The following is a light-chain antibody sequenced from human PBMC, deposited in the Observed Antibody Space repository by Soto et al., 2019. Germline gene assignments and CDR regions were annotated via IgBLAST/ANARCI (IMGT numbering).Light chain of an antibody. J-gene: IGKJ1*01. CDR2: GAS. V-gene: IGKV3-20*01. Sequence: EIVLTQSPGTLSLSPGERATLSCRASQSVSSSYLGWYQQKPGQAPRLLISGASNRATSIPDRFSGSGSGTDFTLTISRLEPEDFAVYYCQQYGGSPQTFGQGTKVEI. CDR1: QSVSSSY. CDR3: QQYGGSPQT.